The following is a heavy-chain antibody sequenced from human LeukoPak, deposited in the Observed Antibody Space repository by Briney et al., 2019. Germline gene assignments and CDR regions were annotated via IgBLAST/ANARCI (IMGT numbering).Heavy chain of an antibody. CDR1: GFTFSRYW. CDR2: IKNDGSEE. V-gene: IGHV3-7*01. CDR3: ARAIRGSAVDTGDR. Sequence: GGSLRLSCATSGFTFSRYWMRWVRQAPGKGLEGVANIKNDGSEEYYVDSVKGRFTISRDNARNSRFRQMNSLTVEDTAVYYCARAIRGSAVDTGDRWGQGTLVTVSS. D-gene: IGHD3-10*01. J-gene: IGHJ4*02.